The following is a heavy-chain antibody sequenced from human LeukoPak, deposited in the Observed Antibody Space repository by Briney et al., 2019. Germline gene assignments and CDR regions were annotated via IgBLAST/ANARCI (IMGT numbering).Heavy chain of an antibody. CDR1: GFTFSSYG. V-gene: IGHV3-30*02. J-gene: IGHJ4*02. CDR2: IRYDGSYE. CDR3: AKDSSGWYFDY. D-gene: IGHD6-19*01. Sequence: GRSLRLSCAASGFTFSSYGMHWVRQAPGKGLEWVAFIRYDGSYEHYADSVKGRFTISRDNSKNTLYLQMNSLRAEDTAVYYCAKDSSGWYFDYWGQGTLVTVSS.